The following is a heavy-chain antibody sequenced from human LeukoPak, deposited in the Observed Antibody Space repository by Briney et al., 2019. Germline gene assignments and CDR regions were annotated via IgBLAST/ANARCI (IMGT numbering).Heavy chain of an antibody. Sequence: KPSETLSLTCTVSGGSISSYYWSWIRQPPGKGLEWIGYIYYSGSTNYNPSLKSRVTISVDTSKNQFSLKLSSVTAADTAVYYCAIGARHKSSSLDYWGQGTLVTVSS. CDR2: IYYSGST. J-gene: IGHJ4*02. CDR3: AIGARHKSSSLDY. CDR1: GGSISSYY. V-gene: IGHV4-59*12. D-gene: IGHD6-6*01.